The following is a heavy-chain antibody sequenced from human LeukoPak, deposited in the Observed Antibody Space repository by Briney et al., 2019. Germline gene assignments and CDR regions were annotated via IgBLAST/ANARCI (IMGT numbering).Heavy chain of an antibody. CDR3: AGDGGRLPDAFDI. V-gene: IGHV4-30-2*01. CDR1: GGSISSGGYS. Sequence: SETLSLTCAVSGGSISSGGYSWSWIRQPPGKGLEWIGYIYHSGSTYYNPSLKSRVTISVDRSKNQFSLKLSSVTAADTAVYYCAGDGGRLPDAFDIWGQGTMVTVSS. CDR2: IYHSGST. J-gene: IGHJ3*02. D-gene: IGHD3-16*01.